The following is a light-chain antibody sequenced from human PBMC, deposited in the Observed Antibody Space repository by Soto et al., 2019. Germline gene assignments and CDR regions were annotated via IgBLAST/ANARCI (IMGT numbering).Light chain of an antibody. CDR3: SSYTRSSTLVV. Sequence: QSVLTQPASVSGSPGQSITISCTGTRSDVGVYKYVSWYQQHPGKAPKLMIYDVSNGPSGVSNRFSGSKSVNAAALTISGLQAENEADYYCSSYTRSSTLVVFGGGTKLTVL. CDR2: DVS. J-gene: IGLJ2*01. V-gene: IGLV2-14*01. CDR1: RSDVGVYKY.